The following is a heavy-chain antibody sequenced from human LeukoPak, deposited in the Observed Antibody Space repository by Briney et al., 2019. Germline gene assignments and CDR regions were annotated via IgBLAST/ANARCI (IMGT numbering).Heavy chain of an antibody. CDR3: ARTAAAAGHFDY. V-gene: IGHV4-4*07. J-gene: IGHJ4*02. CDR1: GGSLSSYY. CDR2: IYTSGST. D-gene: IGHD6-13*01. Sequence: SETLSLTCTVSGGSLSSYYWSWIRQPAGKGLEWIGRIYTSGSTNYNPSLKSRVTMSVDTPKNHFPLKLSSVTAADTAVYYCARTAAAAGHFDYWGQGTLVTVSS.